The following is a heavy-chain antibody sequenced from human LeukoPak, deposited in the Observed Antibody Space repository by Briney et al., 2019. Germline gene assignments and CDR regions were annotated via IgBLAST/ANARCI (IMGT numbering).Heavy chain of an antibody. V-gene: IGHV3-21*01. CDR2: LTSISTYV. J-gene: IGHJ4*02. CDR1: GFIFRSYS. Sequence: GGSLRLSCAASGFIFRSYSMNWVRQAPGKGLEWVSSLTSISTYVYYADSVKGRFTVSRDNAKNSLYLQMNSLRAEDTAVYYCAKGASPFDYLGQGTLVTVSS. CDR3: AKGASPFDY.